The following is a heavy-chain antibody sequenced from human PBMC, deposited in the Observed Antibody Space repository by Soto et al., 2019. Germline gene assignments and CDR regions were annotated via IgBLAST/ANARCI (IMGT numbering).Heavy chain of an antibody. Sequence: PSETLSLTCTVSGGSISGYYWSWIRQPPGKGLEWIGYIYNSETNYNPSLRSRLTISADTSKNQFSLELRSMTAADTAVYYCARPPSVWGQGTTVTVSS. J-gene: IGHJ6*02. CDR1: GGSISGYY. CDR2: IYNSET. V-gene: IGHV4-59*08. CDR3: ARPPSV.